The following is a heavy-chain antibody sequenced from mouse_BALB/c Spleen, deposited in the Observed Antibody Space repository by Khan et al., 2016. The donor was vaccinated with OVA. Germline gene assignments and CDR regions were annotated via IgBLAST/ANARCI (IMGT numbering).Heavy chain of an antibody. CDR1: GYTFTTAG. CDR3: ARGGAAYYRNDGGAMEY. D-gene: IGHD2-14*01. Sequence: QVQLKQSGPELKKPGETVRISCKASGYTFTTAGIQWVQKMPGKGLKWIGWINTHSGVPKYAEDFKGRFAFSLEISVRTAYLQITNPKNEDTATYCCARGGAAYYRNDGGAMEYWGQGTSVTVSS. V-gene: IGHV9-4*02. J-gene: IGHJ4*01. CDR2: INTHSGVP.